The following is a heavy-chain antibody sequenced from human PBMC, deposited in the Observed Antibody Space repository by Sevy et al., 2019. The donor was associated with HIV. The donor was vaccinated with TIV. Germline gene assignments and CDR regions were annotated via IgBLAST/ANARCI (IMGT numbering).Heavy chain of an antibody. J-gene: IGHJ4*02. CDR2: LKHKAYGGTL. CDR3: TRWNGAQSIFDY. V-gene: IGHV3-49*04. CDR1: GFTFGDYA. D-gene: IGHD1-1*01. Sequence: GGSLRLSCTGSGFTFGDYAMSWVRQAPGKGLEWVAFLKHKAYGGTLDYAASVKGRFSISRDDSKSIAHLQMNDLKTEDTAIYCCTRWNGAQSIFDYWGQGALVTVSS.